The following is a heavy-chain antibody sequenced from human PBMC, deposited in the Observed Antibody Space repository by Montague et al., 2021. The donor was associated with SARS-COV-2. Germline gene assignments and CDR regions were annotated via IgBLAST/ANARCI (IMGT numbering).Heavy chain of an antibody. J-gene: IGHJ4*02. CDR1: GGSFSGYY. Sequence: SETLSLTCAVYGGSFSGYYWSWIRQPPGKGLEWIGEINHSGSTNYNPSLKSRVTISVDTSKNQFSLKLRSVIAADTAVHYCARLLPEGSVVATDIPFDSWGQGTRVIVSS. D-gene: IGHD2-21*02. CDR3: ARLLPEGSVVATDIPFDS. CDR2: INHSGST. V-gene: IGHV4-34*01.